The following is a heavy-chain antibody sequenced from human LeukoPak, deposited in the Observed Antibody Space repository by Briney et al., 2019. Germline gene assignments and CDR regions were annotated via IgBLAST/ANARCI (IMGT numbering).Heavy chain of an antibody. V-gene: IGHV4-4*07. D-gene: IGHD4-23*01. CDR3: ARRLGLRWDLQAFDI. CDR2: MYTSGST. J-gene: IGHJ3*02. CDR1: GGSISSYS. Sequence: PSETLSLTCSVSGGSISSYSWSWIRQPAVKGLEWIGRMYTSGSTKYNPSLKSRVTISVDTSKNQFSLKLSSVTAADTAVYYCARRLGLRWDLQAFDIWGQGTMVTVSS.